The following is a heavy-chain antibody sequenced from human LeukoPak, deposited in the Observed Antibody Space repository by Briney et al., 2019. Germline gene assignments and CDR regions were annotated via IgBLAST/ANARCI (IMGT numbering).Heavy chain of an antibody. CDR1: GGSISTYY. CDR3: ARTHSSGWFVFDY. D-gene: IGHD6-19*01. V-gene: IGHV4-59*01. J-gene: IGHJ4*02. CDR2: IYYSGNT. Sequence: SETLSLTCTVSGGSISTYYWSWIRQPPGKGLEWIGYIYYSGNTNYNPSLKSRVTISVDTSKNQFSLKLSSVTAADTAVYYCARTHSSGWFVFDYWGRGTLVTVSS.